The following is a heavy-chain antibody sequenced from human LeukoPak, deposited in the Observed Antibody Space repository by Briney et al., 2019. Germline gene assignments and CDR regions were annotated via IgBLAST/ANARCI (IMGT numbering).Heavy chain of an antibody. V-gene: IGHV4-31*03. CDR3: ARVNYGSATKEDY. J-gene: IGHJ4*02. CDR2: IYYSGSA. CDR1: GGSISSGGYY. Sequence: PSETLSLTCTVSGGSISSGGYYWSWIRQHPGKGLEWIGYIYYSGSAYYNPSLKSRVTISVDASENQFSLKLSSVTAADTAVYYCARVNYGSATKEDYWGQGTLVTVSS. D-gene: IGHD3-10*01.